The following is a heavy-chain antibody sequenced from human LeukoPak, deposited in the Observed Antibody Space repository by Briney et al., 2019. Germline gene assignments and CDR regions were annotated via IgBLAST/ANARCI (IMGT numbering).Heavy chain of an antibody. CDR1: GGSISPYY. CDR3: ARYYYDTSGYPHYFDY. D-gene: IGHD3-22*01. V-gene: IGHV4-59*08. CDR2: IYYSGST. Sequence: SETLSLTCTVSGGSISPYYWSWIRQPPGKGLEWIGYIYYSGSTYYNPSLKTRVTISVDTSKNQFSLKLSSVPAADTAVYYCARYYYDTSGYPHYFDYWGQGTLVTVSS. J-gene: IGHJ4*02.